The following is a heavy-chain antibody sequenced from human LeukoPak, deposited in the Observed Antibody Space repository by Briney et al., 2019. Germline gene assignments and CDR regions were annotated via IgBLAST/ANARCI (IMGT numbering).Heavy chain of an antibody. CDR1: GFTFSSCA. Sequence: GGSLRLSCAASGFTFSSCAMSWVRQAPGKGLEWVSVISGSGGGTYYADSVKGRFTISRDNSKNTLYLQMNSLRAEDTAVYYCAKCFAAYCSSTSCTPYHFDYWGQGTLVTVSS. V-gene: IGHV3-23*01. CDR2: ISGSGGGT. D-gene: IGHD2-2*01. CDR3: AKCFAAYCSSTSCTPYHFDY. J-gene: IGHJ4*02.